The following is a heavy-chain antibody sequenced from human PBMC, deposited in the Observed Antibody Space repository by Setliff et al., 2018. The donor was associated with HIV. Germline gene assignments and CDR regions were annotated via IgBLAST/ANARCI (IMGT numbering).Heavy chain of an antibody. Sequence: PGGSLRLSCAASGFSFSNYAMTWVRQPPGQGLEWIGSIYHSGKTYSNPSLKSRVTVSVDTSMNQFSLNLNSVTATDTAVYYCARGSCFNTGCLDSWGQGALVTVSS. D-gene: IGHD2-2*01. V-gene: IGHV4-38-2*01. CDR2: IYHSGKT. CDR1: GFSFSNYA. J-gene: IGHJ4*02. CDR3: ARGSCFNTGCLDS.